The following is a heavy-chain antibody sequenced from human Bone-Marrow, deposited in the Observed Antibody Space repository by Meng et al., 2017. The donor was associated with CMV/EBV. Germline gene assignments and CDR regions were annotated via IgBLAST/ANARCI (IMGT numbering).Heavy chain of an antibody. Sequence: SVKVSCKASGGTFSSYAISWVRQAPGQGLEWMGGIIPIFGTANYAQKFQGRVTITTDESTSTAYMELSSLRSEDTAVYYCASGYYDFWSGYHESWGQGTLVTVSS. CDR3: ASGYYDFWSGYHES. D-gene: IGHD3-3*01. CDR2: IIPIFGTA. V-gene: IGHV1-69*05. CDR1: GGTFSSYA. J-gene: IGHJ5*02.